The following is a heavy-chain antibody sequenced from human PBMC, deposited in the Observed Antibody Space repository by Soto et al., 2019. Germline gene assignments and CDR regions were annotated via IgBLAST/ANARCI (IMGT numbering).Heavy chain of an antibody. CDR2: INPNSGGT. V-gene: IGHV1-2*02. Sequence: ASVKVSCKASGYAFSDYYMHWVRQAPGQGLEWMGWINPNSGGTNYAQKFQGRVTMTRDTSISTAYMELSRLRSDDTAVYYCASGIAVAFLFEYWGQGTLVTVS. J-gene: IGHJ4*02. D-gene: IGHD6-19*01. CDR3: ASGIAVAFLFEY. CDR1: GYAFSDYY.